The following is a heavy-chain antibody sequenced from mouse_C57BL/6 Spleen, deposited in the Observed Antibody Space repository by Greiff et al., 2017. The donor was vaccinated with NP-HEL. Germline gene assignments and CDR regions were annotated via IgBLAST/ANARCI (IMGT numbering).Heavy chain of an antibody. CDR1: GYTFTSYT. V-gene: IGHV1-4*01. CDR3: ARYPMLGKGFDY. J-gene: IGHJ2*01. Sequence: QVQLQQSGAELARPGASVKMSCKASGYTFTSYTMHWVKQRPGQGLEWIGYINPSSGYTKYNQKFKDKATLTADKSSSTAYMQLSSLTSEDSAVYYCARYPMLGKGFDYWGQGTPLTVSS. D-gene: IGHD4-1*01. CDR2: INPSSGYT.